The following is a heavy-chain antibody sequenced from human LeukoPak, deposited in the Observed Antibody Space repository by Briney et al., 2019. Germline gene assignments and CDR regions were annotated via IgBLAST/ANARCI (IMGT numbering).Heavy chain of an antibody. J-gene: IGHJ5*02. CDR1: GYTFTSYG. V-gene: IGHV1-69*13. CDR2: IIPIFGTA. Sequence: GASVKVSCKASGYTFTSYGISWVRQAPGQGLEWMGGIIPIFGTANYAQKFQGRVTITADESTSTAYMELSSLRSEDTAVYYCAANTRLRFLEWLLSTAHWFDPWGQGTLVTVSS. D-gene: IGHD3-3*01. CDR3: AANTRLRFLEWLLSTAHWFDP.